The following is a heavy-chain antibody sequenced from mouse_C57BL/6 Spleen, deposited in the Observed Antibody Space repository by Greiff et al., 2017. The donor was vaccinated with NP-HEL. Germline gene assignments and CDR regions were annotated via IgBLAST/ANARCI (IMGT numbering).Heavy chain of an antibody. Sequence: QVQLQQSGAELVKPGASVKLSCKASGYTFTSYWMHWVKQRPGQGLEWIGMIHPNSGSTNYNEKFKSKATLTVDKSSSTAYMQLSSLTSEDSAVYYCARGTFYGSSLDYWGQGTTLTVSS. CDR2: IHPNSGST. J-gene: IGHJ2*01. D-gene: IGHD1-1*01. CDR3: ARGTFYGSSLDY. CDR1: GYTFTSYW. V-gene: IGHV1-64*01.